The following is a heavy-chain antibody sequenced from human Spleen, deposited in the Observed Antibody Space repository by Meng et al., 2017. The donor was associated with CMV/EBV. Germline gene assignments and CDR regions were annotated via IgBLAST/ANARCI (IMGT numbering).Heavy chain of an antibody. J-gene: IGHJ4*02. D-gene: IGHD3-9*01. Sequence: KVSCKTSGYTFTGHYLYWVRQAPGQGLEWMGWINPINGDTNYAQHFQGRVSVTTGTSISTAYMELRRLRPDDTAVYYCAKGYMTGTDYWGQGTLVTVSS. CDR2: INPINGDT. CDR3: AKGYMTGTDY. CDR1: GYTFTGHY. V-gene: IGHV1-2*02.